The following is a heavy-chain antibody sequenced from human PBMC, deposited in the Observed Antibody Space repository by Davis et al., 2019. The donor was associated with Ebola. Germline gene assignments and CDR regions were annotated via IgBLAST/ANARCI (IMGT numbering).Heavy chain of an antibody. D-gene: IGHD3-3*01. V-gene: IGHV3-7*03. CDR1: GFTFSSYW. CDR3: ARDRLEYDFWSGYHYYYYGMDV. CDR2: IKQDGSEK. Sequence: GGSLRLSCAASGFTFSSYWMSWVRQAPGKGLEWVANIKQDGSEKYYVDSVKGRFTISRDNAKNSLYLQMNSLRAEDTALYYCARDRLEYDFWSGYHYYYYGMDVWGQGTTVTVSS. J-gene: IGHJ6*02.